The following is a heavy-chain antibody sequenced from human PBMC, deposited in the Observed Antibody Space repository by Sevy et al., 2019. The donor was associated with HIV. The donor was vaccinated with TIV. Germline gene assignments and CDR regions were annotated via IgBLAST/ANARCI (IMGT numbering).Heavy chain of an antibody. CDR3: ARSEIVNLDY. V-gene: IGHV3-30*04. CDR2: ISYDGSNK. CDR1: GFTFSSYA. Sequence: GGSLRLSCAASGFTFSSYAMHWVRQAPGKGLEWVAVISYDGSNKYYAHSVKGRFTISRDNSKNTLYLQMNSLRAEDTAVYYCARSEIVNLDYWGQGTLVTVSS. D-gene: IGHD2-15*01. J-gene: IGHJ4*02.